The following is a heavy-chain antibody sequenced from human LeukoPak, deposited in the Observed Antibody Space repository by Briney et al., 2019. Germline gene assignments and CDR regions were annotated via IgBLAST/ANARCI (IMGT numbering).Heavy chain of an antibody. CDR1: GGSISSYY. CDR3: GGQGGGFWYFDP. D-gene: IGHD6-25*01. CDR2: IYYSGST. J-gene: IGHJ2*01. Sequence: SETLSLTCTVSGGSISSYYWSWIRQPPGKGLEWIGYIYYSGSTNYNPSLKSRVTISVDTAKNQFSLKLSSVTAADTAVYYCGGQGGGFWYFDPWGRGTLVTVSS. V-gene: IGHV4-59*08.